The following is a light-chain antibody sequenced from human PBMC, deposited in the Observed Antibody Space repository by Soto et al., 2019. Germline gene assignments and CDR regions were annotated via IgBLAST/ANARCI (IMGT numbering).Light chain of an antibody. V-gene: IGKV3-15*01. J-gene: IGKJ5*01. CDR2: GAS. CDR1: QSVRSN. CDR3: QQYNNWTFT. Sequence: EILITQSPATLSVSPGERATLSCRASQSVRSNLAWYQQRPGQAPRLLIFGASTRETGCPTRFSGSGSGTEFTLTISSLQSEDFAVYYCQQYNNWTFTFGQGTRLEIK.